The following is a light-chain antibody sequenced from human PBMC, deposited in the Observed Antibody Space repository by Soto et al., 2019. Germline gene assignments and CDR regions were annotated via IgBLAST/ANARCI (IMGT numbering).Light chain of an antibody. V-gene: IGKV1-12*01. Sequence: DIQMTQSPSSVSASVGDRVTITCRASQGISNWLAWYQQQPGKAPKLLIYAASSLQSGVPSRFIGGWSRTHFAIIIIRLQAEDFSSKYYQQTDTFLTLTFGGGTKVEIK. CDR2: AAS. CDR3: QQTDTFLTLT. J-gene: IGKJ4*02. CDR1: QGISNW.